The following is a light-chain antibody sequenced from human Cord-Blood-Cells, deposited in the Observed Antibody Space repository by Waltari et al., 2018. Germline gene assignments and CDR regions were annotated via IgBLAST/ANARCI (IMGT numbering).Light chain of an antibody. CDR3: QSYDSSLSAVV. CDR2: VNS. Sequence: QSVLTQPPSVSGATGQRVTISCTGSSSNIGAGYDVHWYKQLPGTAPKLLIYVNSNRPSGVPDLFSGSKSGTSASLAITGLQAEDEADYYCQSYDSSLSAVVFGGGTKLTVL. J-gene: IGLJ2*01. V-gene: IGLV1-40*01. CDR1: SSNIGAGYD.